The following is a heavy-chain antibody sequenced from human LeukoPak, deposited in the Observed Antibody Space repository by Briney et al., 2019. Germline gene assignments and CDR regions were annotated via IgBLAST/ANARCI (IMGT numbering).Heavy chain of an antibody. D-gene: IGHD3-10*01. CDR3: ASGGYAFDI. J-gene: IGHJ3*02. Sequence: PSETLSLTCAVYGGSFSGYYWSWIRQPPGKGLEWIGEINHSGSTNYNPSLKSRVTISIDTSKNQFSLKLSSVTAADTAVYYCASGGYAFDIWDQGTMVTVSS. CDR2: INHSGST. V-gene: IGHV4-34*01. CDR1: GGSFSGYY.